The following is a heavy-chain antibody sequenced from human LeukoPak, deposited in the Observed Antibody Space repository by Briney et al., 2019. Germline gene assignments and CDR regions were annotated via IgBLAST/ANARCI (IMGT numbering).Heavy chain of an antibody. Sequence: GGSLRLSCAASGFTFSNYAMSWVRQAPGKGLEWASGISGSGGSTYYADSVKGRFTISRDNSKNTLYLQMNSLRAEDTAVYYCAKKMGGSGSYYYFDYWGQGTLVTVSS. D-gene: IGHD3-10*01. CDR1: GFTFSNYA. J-gene: IGHJ4*02. CDR3: AKKMGGSGSYYYFDY. CDR2: ISGSGGST. V-gene: IGHV3-23*01.